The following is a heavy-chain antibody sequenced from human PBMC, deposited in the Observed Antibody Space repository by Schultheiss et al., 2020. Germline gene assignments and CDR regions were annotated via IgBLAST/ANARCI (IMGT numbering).Heavy chain of an antibody. D-gene: IGHD3-9*01. J-gene: IGHJ6*03. V-gene: IGHV3-13*01. CDR2: IGTAGDT. Sequence: GGSLRLSCAASGFTFSSYDMHWVRQATGKGLEWVSAIGTAGDTYYTESVKGRFTISRENAKNSLYLQMNSLRAGETAVYYCAKGGTYDILSGYSLHYYMDVWGKGTTVTVSS. CDR3: AKGGTYDILSGYSLHYYMDV. CDR1: GFTFSSYD.